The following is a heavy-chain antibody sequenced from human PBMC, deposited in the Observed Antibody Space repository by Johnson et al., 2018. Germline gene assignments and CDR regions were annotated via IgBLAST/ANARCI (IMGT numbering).Heavy chain of an antibody. CDR3: ARDGSAHYEFCDMDA. J-gene: IGHJ6*02. V-gene: IGHV1-69*01. CDR2: IIPMFGTP. Sequence: QVQLVESGAKVKKPGSSVKVSCQASGGPFSSYAISWVRRAPGQGLEWMGGIIPMFGTPIYAQKFQGRVTITADVSTSTAYMELTNLRSDDTAVFYCARDGSAHYEFCDMDAWGQGPPVTVSS. CDR1: GGPFSSYA. D-gene: IGHD3-10*01.